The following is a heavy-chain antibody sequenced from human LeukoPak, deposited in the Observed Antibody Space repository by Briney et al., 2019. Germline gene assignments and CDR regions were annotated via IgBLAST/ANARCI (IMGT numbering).Heavy chain of an antibody. CDR1: GGSLNGHY. J-gene: IGHJ5*02. CDR3: AKNGQSGFSFDP. D-gene: IGHD3-3*01. Sequence: EPSETLSLTCAVYGGSLNGHYWSWIRQSPGKGLEWVGEGSDIGGTKFNPSLKSRVSISADTSKNQFSLKLTSMTAADTAVYYCAKNGQSGFSFDPWGQGTLVTVSS. V-gene: IGHV4-34*01. CDR2: GSDIGGT.